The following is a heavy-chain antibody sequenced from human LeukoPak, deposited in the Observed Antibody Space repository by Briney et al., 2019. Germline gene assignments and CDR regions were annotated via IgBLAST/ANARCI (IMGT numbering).Heavy chain of an antibody. CDR1: GGSISSYY. CDR2: ICYSGST. V-gene: IGHV4-59*08. J-gene: IGHJ4*02. CDR3: ARQRKGTIDY. D-gene: IGHD1-1*01. Sequence: PSETLSLTCTVSGGSISSYYWSWIRQPPGKGLEWIGYICYSGSTNYNPSLKSRVTISVDTSKNQFSLKLSSVTAADTAVYYCARQRKGTIDYWGQGTLVTVSS.